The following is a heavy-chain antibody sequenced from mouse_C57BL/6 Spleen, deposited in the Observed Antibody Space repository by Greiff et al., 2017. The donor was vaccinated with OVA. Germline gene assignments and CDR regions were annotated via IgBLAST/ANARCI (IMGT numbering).Heavy chain of an antibody. CDR3: ARDCDSRTFDV. CDR2: IWTGGGT. D-gene: IGHD2-4*01. CDR1: GFSLTSYA. V-gene: IGHV2-9-1*01. Sequence: VQLVESGPGLVAPSQSLSITCTVSGFSLTSYAISWVRQPPGKGLEWLGVIWTGGGTNYNSALKTRLSISKNNAKSQDCVKMNSLQTDDTARYCCARDCDSRTFDVWGTGTTVTVSA. J-gene: IGHJ1*03.